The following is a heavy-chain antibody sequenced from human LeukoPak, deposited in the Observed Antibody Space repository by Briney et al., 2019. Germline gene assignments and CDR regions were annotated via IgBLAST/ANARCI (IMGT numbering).Heavy chain of an antibody. V-gene: IGHV3-7*01. D-gene: IGHD5-18*01. CDR2: IKKDGSEK. CDR1: GFTFSSYW. CDR3: ARHLSGITGYTYGRGIDY. J-gene: IGHJ4*02. Sequence: GSLRLSCAASGFTFSSYWMSWVRQAPGKGLEWVANIKKDGSEKYYVDSVKGRFTISRDNAKKSLYLQMNSLGAEDTAVYYCARHLSGITGYTYGRGIDYWGQGTLVTVSS.